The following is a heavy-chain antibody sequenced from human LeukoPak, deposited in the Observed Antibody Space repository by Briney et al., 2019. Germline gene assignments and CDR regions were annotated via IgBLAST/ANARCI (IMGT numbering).Heavy chain of an antibody. V-gene: IGHV3-30*18. CDR2: ISYDGSNK. J-gene: IGHJ4*02. CDR1: GFTFSSYG. Sequence: PGRSLRLSCAASGFTFSSYGMHWVRQAPGKGLEWVAFISYDGSNKYYADSVKGRFTISTDNSKNTLYLQMNSLRAEDTAVYYCAKDPLISWGQGTLVTVSS. CDR3: AKDPLIS.